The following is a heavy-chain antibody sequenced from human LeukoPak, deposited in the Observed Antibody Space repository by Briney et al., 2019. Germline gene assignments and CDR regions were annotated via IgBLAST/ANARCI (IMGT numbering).Heavy chain of an antibody. D-gene: IGHD5-12*01. Sequence: GASVKVSCKASGGTFSSYAISWVRQAPGQGLEWMGGFIPIFGTANYAQKFQGRVTITADKSTSTAYMELSSLRSEDTAVYYCARVGRGYDFGDYYMDVWGKGTTVTVSS. V-gene: IGHV1-69*06. J-gene: IGHJ6*03. CDR1: GGTFSSYA. CDR3: ARVGRGYDFGDYYMDV. CDR2: FIPIFGTA.